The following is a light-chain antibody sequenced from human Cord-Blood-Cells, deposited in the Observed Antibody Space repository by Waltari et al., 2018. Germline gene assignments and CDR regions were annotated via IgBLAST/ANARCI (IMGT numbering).Light chain of an antibody. CDR1: SSDVGGYNY. Sequence: QSALTQPASVSGSPGQSITISCTGTSSDVGGYNYVSWYQQHPGKAPKLMIYDVSKRPSGVSNRFSGSQSGNTASLTISGLQAEDEAYYYCSSYTSSSTWVFGGGTKLTVL. V-gene: IGLV2-14*01. J-gene: IGLJ3*02. CDR2: DVS. CDR3: SSYTSSSTWV.